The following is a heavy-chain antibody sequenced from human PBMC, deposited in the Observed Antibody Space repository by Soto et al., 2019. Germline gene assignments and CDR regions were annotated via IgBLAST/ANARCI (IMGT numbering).Heavy chain of an antibody. CDR3: ARGGETSYYYYYYYLEA. Sequence: ASVKVSCKASGYTFTSYDINWVRQATGQGLEWMGWMSPNSGNTGYAQKFQGRVTMTRNTSISTAYMELSSLRSEDTAVYYCARGGETSYYYYYYYLEAWGKGTTVTV. CDR2: MSPNSGNT. CDR1: GYTFTSYD. D-gene: IGHD3-16*01. J-gene: IGHJ6*03. V-gene: IGHV1-8*01.